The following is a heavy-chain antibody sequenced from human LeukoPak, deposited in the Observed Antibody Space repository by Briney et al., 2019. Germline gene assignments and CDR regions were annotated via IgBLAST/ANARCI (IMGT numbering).Heavy chain of an antibody. CDR1: GFSFSRDG. CDR3: AKGVSLVETTSFDY. V-gene: IGHV3-23*01. D-gene: IGHD1-26*01. Sequence: GGSLRLSCAVSGFSFSRDGMSWVRQAPGKGLERVSVISASGGCSHYADSVKGRFTISRDNSKNTLYLQMDSLRAEDRAVYYCAKGVSLVETTSFDYWGQGILVTASS. CDR2: ISASGGCS. J-gene: IGHJ4*02.